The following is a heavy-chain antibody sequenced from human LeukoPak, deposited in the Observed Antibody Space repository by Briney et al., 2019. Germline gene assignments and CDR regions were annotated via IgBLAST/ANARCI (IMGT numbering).Heavy chain of an antibody. D-gene: IGHD3-22*01. V-gene: IGHV3-9*01. CDR2: TSWNSANI. CDR3: ARGSGYSPLFDC. J-gene: IGHJ4*02. Sequence: GGSLRLSCEASGFTFDDYAMHWVRQAPGKGLEWVSGTSWNSANIAYGDSVKGRFTISRDNARNSLYLQMNSLRADDTALYYCARGSGYSPLFDCWGQGTLVTVSS. CDR1: GFTFDDYA.